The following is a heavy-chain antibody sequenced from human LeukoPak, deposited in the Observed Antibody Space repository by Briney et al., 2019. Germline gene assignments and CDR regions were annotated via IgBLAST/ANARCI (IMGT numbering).Heavy chain of an antibody. V-gene: IGHV3-43*02. CDR3: AKDISDKWNYFDY. J-gene: IGHJ4*02. Sequence: GGSLRLSCAASGFTFDDYAMHWVRQAPGKGLEWVSLISGDGGSTYLAGSVKGRFTISRDNSRNSLYLQMNSLRTEDTALYYCAKDISDKWNYFDYWGQGTLVTVSS. CDR2: ISGDGGST. CDR1: GFTFDDYA. D-gene: IGHD1-26*01.